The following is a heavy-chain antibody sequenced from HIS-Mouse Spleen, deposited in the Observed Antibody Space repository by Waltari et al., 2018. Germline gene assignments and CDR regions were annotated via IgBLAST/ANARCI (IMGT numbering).Heavy chain of an antibody. D-gene: IGHD6-19*01. Sequence: QVQLVASGGGVVQPGRSLSLSCAASGFPFSRYGMHWVRQAPGKGLEWVAVIWYDGSNKYYADSVKGRFTISRDNSKNTLYLQMNSLRAEDTAVYYCAREEQWLDYWGQGTLVTVSS. J-gene: IGHJ4*02. CDR3: AREEQWLDY. V-gene: IGHV3-33*01. CDR2: IWYDGSNK. CDR1: GFPFSRYG.